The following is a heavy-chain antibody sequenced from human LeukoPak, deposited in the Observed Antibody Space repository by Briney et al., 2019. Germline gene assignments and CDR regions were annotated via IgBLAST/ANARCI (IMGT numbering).Heavy chain of an antibody. CDR2: ISGSGGST. Sequence: ETLSLTCTVSGGSISSGGYYWSWVRQAPGKGLGWVSAISGSGGSTYYADSVKGRFTISRDNSKNTLYLQMNSLRAEDTAVYYCARDRRDSSGYYFYWGQGTLVTVSS. CDR1: GGSISSGGYY. CDR3: ARDRRDSSGYYFY. V-gene: IGHV3-23*01. D-gene: IGHD3-22*01. J-gene: IGHJ4*02.